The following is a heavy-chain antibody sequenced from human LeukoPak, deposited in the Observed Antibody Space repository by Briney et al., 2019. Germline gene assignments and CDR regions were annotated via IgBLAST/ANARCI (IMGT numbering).Heavy chain of an antibody. CDR1: GFTFSSYS. V-gene: IGHV3-21*01. D-gene: IGHD2-2*02. CDR3: ARCCSSTSCYTKIAARPGYYYYGRDV. CDR2: ISSSSSYI. J-gene: IGHJ6*02. Sequence: PGGSLRLSCAASGFTFSSYSMNWVRQAPGKGLEWVSSISSSSSYIYYADSVKGRFTISRDNAKNSLYLQMNSLRAEDTAVYYCARCCSSTSCYTKIAARPGYYYYGRDVWGQGTTVTVSS.